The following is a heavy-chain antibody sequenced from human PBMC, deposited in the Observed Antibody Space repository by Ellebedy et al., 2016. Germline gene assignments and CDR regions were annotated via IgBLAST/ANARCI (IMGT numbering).Heavy chain of an antibody. J-gene: IGHJ2*01. Sequence: SETLSLTCAVYGGSFSGYYWSWIRQPPGKGLEWIGEINHSGSTNYNPSLKSRVTISVDTSKNQFSLKLSSVTAADTAVYYCARRSGYSLYWYFDLWGRGTLVTVSS. V-gene: IGHV4-34*01. D-gene: IGHD5-18*01. CDR1: GGSFSGYY. CDR2: INHSGST. CDR3: ARRSGYSLYWYFDL.